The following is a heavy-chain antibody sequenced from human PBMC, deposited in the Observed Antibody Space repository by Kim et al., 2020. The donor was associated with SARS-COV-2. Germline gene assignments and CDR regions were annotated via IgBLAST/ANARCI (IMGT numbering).Heavy chain of an antibody. Sequence: GGSLRLSCVASGFTFTSRAMSWVRQSPVKGLEWVASINNGGNPYYANSVKGRFTISRDITKDTLYLQMSSLRAEDTALYYCAKEHPSNGWPPFDSWCQGT. J-gene: IGHJ4*02. CDR3: AKEHPSNGWPPFDS. CDR2: INNGGNP. D-gene: IGHD6-19*01. V-gene: IGHV3-23*01. CDR1: GFTFTSRA.